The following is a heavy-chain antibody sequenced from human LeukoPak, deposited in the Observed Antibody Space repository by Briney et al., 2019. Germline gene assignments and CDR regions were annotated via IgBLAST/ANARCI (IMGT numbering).Heavy chain of an antibody. J-gene: IGHJ4*02. D-gene: IGHD5-24*01. V-gene: IGHV3-23*01. CDR2: ISGSGGST. CDR1: GFTFSSYA. CDR3: AKVWLQFLRGGLIDY. Sequence: PRGSLRLSCAASGFTFSSYAMSWVRQAPGKGLEWVSAISGSGGSTYYADSVKGRFTISRDNSKNTLYLQMNSLRAEDTAVYYCAKVWLQFLRGGLIDYWGQGTLVTVSS.